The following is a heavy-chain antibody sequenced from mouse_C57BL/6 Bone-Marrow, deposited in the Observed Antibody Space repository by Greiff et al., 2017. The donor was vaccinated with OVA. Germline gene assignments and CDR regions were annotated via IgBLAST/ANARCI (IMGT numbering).Heavy chain of an antibody. CDR3: TTGDVGFAY. D-gene: IGHD3-3*01. CDR1: GFNIKDDY. CDR2: IDPENGDT. V-gene: IGHV14-4*01. Sequence: EVKLVESGAELVRPGASVKLSCTASGFNIKDDYMHWVKQRPEQGLEWIGWIDPENGDTEYASKFQGKATITADTSSNTAYLQLSSLTSEDTAVYYCTTGDVGFAYWGQGTLVTVSA. J-gene: IGHJ3*01.